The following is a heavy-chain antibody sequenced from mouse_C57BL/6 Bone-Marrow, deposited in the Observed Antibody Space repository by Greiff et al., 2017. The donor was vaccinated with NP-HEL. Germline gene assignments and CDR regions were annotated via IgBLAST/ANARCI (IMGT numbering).Heavy chain of an antibody. CDR2: IYPGSGST. V-gene: IGHV1-55*01. D-gene: IGHD1-3*01. CDR1: GYTFTSYW. J-gene: IGHJ2*01. Sequence: QVQLQQPGAELVKPGASVKMSCKASGYTFTSYWITWVKQRPGQGLEWIGDIYPGSGSTNYNEKFKSKATLTVDTSSSTAYMQLSSLTSEDSAVYYGAGGVSGSLGSYLDYWGQGTPLTVSS. CDR3: AGGVSGSLGSYLDY.